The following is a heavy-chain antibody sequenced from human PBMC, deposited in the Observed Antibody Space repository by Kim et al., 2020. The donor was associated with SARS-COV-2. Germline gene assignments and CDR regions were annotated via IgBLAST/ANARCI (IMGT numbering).Heavy chain of an antibody. CDR3: AKDKGIAAAALYYFDY. J-gene: IGHJ4*02. D-gene: IGHD6-13*01. V-gene: IGHV3-30*02. Sequence: SGKGRFTSSRDNSKNKLYLQMNSVGAEDKAVYSCAKDKGIAAAALYYFDYWGQGTLVTVSS.